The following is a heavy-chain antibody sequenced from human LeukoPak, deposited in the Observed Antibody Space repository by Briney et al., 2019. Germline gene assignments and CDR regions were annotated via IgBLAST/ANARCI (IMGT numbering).Heavy chain of an antibody. CDR1: GGSISSYY. V-gene: IGHV4-59*01. CDR3: TRGVAMAGSDAFDI. Sequence: KTSETLSLTCTVSGGSISSYYWSWIRQPPGKGLEWIGYIYYIGSTNYNPSLKSRVTMSVDTSKNQFSLKLSSVTAADTAVYYCTRGVAMAGSDAFDIWGQGTMVTVSS. J-gene: IGHJ3*02. D-gene: IGHD6-19*01. CDR2: IYYIGST.